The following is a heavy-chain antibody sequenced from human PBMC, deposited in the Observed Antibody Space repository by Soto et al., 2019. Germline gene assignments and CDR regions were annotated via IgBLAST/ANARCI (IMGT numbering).Heavy chain of an antibody. J-gene: IGHJ6*02. Sequence: PGGSLRLSCGASGFSVKRYLMHWVRQSPGKGLVWLSRFGGDENYTDYADSVRGRFTISRDIAKNTIYLQMNSLRAEDTAVYYCGKGKELGVVRYGLDAWGQGTTVTAP. CDR1: GFSVKRYL. D-gene: IGHD3-3*01. CDR2: FGGDENYT. CDR3: GKGKELGVVRYGLDA. V-gene: IGHV3-74*01.